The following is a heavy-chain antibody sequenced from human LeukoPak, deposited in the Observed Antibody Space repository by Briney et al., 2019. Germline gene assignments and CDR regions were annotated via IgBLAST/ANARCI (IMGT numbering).Heavy chain of an antibody. V-gene: IGHV3-64*01. CDR3: ARVKADTAMVTDY. J-gene: IGHJ4*02. CDR2: ISSNGGST. CDR1: GFTFSSYA. D-gene: IGHD5-18*01. Sequence: GGSLRLSCAASGFTFSSYAMHWVRQAPGKGLEYVSAISSNGGSTYYANSVKGRFTISGDNSKNTLYLQMGSLRAEDMAVYYCARVKADTAMVTDYWGQGTLVTVSS.